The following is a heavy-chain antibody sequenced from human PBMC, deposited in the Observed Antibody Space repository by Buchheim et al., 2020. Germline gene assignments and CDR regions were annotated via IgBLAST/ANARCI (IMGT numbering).Heavy chain of an antibody. J-gene: IGHJ5*02. CDR3: ARALRIAAAGARLGWFDP. CDR1: GYTFTSYY. V-gene: IGHV1-46*01. CDR2: INPSGGST. Sequence: QVQLVQSGAEVKKPGASVKVSCKASGYTFTSYYMHWVRQAPGQGLEWMGIINPSGGSTSYAQKFQGRVSMTRDTSTSTVYMELSSLRSEDTAVYYCARALRIAAAGARLGWFDPWGQGTL. D-gene: IGHD6-13*01.